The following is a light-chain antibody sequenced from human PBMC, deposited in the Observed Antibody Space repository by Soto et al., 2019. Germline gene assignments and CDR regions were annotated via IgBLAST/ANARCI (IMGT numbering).Light chain of an antibody. Sequence: DLVMTQSPLSLPVTPGEPASISCRSSQSLLHSNGYNYLDWYLQKPGQSPQLLIYLGSNRASGVPDRFSGSGSGTGFTLKISRVEAEDVGVYYCMQALQTPYTFGQGTKLEIK. CDR3: MQALQTPYT. J-gene: IGKJ2*01. V-gene: IGKV2-28*01. CDR2: LGS. CDR1: QSLLHSNGYNY.